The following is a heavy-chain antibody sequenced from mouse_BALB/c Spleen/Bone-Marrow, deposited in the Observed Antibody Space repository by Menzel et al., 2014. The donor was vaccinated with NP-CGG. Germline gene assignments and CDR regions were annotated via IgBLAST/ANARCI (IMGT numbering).Heavy chain of an antibody. D-gene: IGHD1-2*01. CDR2: INPESSTI. CDR3: TRLTYYGLTDY. CDR1: GFDFSRYW. J-gene: IGHJ2*01. Sequence: EVMLVESGGGLVQPGGSLKLSCTASGFDFSRYWMSWVRPAPGKGLQWIGEINPESSTINYTPSLKDKFIISRDNAKNTLYLQMSKVRSEDTALYCCTRLTYYGLTDYWGQGTTLTVSS. V-gene: IGHV4-1*02.